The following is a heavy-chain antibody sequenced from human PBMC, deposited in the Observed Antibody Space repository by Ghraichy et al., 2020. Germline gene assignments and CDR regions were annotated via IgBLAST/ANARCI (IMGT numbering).Heavy chain of an antibody. CDR2: INSNGSTE. J-gene: IGHJ4*02. CDR3: AREYCSGGRCFFGTGGSHSDS. CDR1: GFTLSNYW. V-gene: IGHV3-74*01. D-gene: IGHD2-15*01. Sequence: GGSLRLSCAASGFTLSNYWMHWLRQAPGKGLVWVSRINSNGSTEFYADSVKGRFTISRDNAKNTLYLQMNSLRAEDTAVYYCAREYCSGGRCFFGTGGSHSDSRGQGTLVTAS.